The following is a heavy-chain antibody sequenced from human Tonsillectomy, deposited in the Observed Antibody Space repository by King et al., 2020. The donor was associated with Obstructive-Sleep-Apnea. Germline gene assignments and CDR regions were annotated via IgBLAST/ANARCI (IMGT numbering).Heavy chain of an antibody. CDR1: GGSISSSY. J-gene: IGHJ2*01. V-gene: IGHV4-59*01. CDR3: ARAPGAVIPAARYFDL. Sequence: QMQLQESGPGLAKPSETLSLTCTVSGGSISSSYWSWIRQPPGKGLEWIGYIYYSGSTNYNPSLKSRVTISIDPSKTQFSLKLSSVTAADTAVYFCARAPGAVIPAARYFDLWGRGTLVTVSS. D-gene: IGHD2-2*01. CDR2: IYYSGST.